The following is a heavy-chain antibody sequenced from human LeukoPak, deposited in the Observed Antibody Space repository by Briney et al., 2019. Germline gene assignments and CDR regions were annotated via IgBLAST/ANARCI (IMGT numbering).Heavy chain of an antibody. CDR1: GFTFSSYA. J-gene: IGHJ4*02. CDR3: ATLHDYGDY. Sequence: GGSLRLSCAASGFTFSSYATHWVRQAPGKGLEWVAVISYDGSNKYYADSVKGRFTISRDNSKNTLYLQMNGLRAEDTAVYYCATLHDYGDYWGQGTLVTVSS. CDR2: ISYDGSNK. V-gene: IGHV3-30*04.